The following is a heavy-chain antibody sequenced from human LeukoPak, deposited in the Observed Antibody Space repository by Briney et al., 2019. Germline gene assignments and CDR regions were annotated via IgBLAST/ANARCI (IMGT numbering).Heavy chain of an antibody. CDR1: GFTFSGCA. V-gene: IGHV3-23*01. Sequence: GGSLRLSCAASGFTFSGCAMSWVRQAPGKGLEWVSAIRGSGGTTYYADSVKGRFTISRDNSKNTLFLQTNSLRAEDTAVYYCAKGLYDWLSDTDYWGQGTLVTVSS. D-gene: IGHD3-9*01. CDR3: AKGLYDWLSDTDY. J-gene: IGHJ4*02. CDR2: IRGSGGTT.